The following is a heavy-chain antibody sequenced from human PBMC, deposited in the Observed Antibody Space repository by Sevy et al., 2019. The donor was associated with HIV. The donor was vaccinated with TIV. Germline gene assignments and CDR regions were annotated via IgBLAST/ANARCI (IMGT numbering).Heavy chain of an antibody. CDR2: IKSKVDGGTT. V-gene: IGHV3-15*01. CDR1: GLTFTYAW. CDR3: ATDPIIVLMVTDGMDV. Sequence: GGSLRLSCAVSGLTFTYAWMIWVRQAPGKGLEWVGRIKSKVDGGTTDYGAPVKGRFTISRDHSQNTLYLQMNSLKTEDTAVYYCATDPIIVLMVTDGMDVWGQGTTVTVSS. J-gene: IGHJ6*02. D-gene: IGHD2-8*01.